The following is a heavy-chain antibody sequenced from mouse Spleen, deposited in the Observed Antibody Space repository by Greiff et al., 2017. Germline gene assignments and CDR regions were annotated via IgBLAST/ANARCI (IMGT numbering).Heavy chain of an antibody. V-gene: IGHV5-9-3*01. Sequence: EVQRVESGGGLVKPGGSLKLSCAASGFTFSSYAMSWVRQTPEKRLEWVATISSGGSYTYYPDSVKGRFTISRDNAKNTLYLQMSSLRSEDTAMYYCARRRYYGSTFYFDYWGQGTTLTVSS. D-gene: IGHD1-1*01. J-gene: IGHJ2*01. CDR1: GFTFSSYA. CDR2: ISSGGSYT. CDR3: ARRRYYGSTFYFDY.